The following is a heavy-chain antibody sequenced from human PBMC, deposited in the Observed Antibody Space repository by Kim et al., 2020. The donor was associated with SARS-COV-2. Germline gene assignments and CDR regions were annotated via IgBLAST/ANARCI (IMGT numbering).Heavy chain of an antibody. CDR1: GFTFSGYA. J-gene: IGHJ4*02. CDR3: AKARGSLEPVYHFDY. CDR2: ISNSGGAT. D-gene: IGHD3-3*01. V-gene: IGHV3-23*01. Sequence: GGSLRLSCAASGFTFSGYAMTWVRQAPGKGLEWVSCISNSGGATYYADSVKGRFTISRDNSKNTVFLQMDSLRVEDTAVYFCAKARGSLEPVYHFDYWGQGTPVTVSS.